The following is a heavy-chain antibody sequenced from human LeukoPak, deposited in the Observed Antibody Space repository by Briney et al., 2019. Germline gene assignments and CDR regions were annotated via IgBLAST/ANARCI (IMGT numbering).Heavy chain of an antibody. CDR3: ARGGYGDYNDY. CDR2: INHSVSA. CDR1: GGSFSGYY. D-gene: IGHD4-17*01. J-gene: IGHJ4*02. Sequence: PSETLSLTCAVYGGSFSGYYWSWIRQPPGKGLEWIGEINHSVSANYNPSLKSRVTISVDTSKNQFSLKLSSVTAADTAVYYCARGGYGDYNDYWGQGTLVTVSS. V-gene: IGHV4-34*01.